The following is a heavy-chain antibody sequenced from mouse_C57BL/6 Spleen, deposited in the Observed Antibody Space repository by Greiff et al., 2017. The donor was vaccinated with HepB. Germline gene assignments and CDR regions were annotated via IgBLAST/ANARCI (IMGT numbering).Heavy chain of an antibody. CDR1: GYTFTSYW. Sequence: VQLQQSGAELVRPGSSVKLSCKASGYTFTSYWMHWVKQRPIQGLEWIGNIDPSDSETHYNQKFKDKATLTVDKSSSTAYMQLSSLTSEDSAVYYCARWDYYGSDYYAMDYWGQGTSVTVSS. CDR3: ARWDYYGSDYYAMDY. CDR2: IDPSDSET. D-gene: IGHD1-1*01. J-gene: IGHJ4*01. V-gene: IGHV1-52*01.